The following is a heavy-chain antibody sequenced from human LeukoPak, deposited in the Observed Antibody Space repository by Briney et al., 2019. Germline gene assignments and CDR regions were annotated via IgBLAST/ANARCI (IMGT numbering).Heavy chain of an antibody. Sequence: GGSLRLSCAASGFTFSDYYMSWIRQAPGKGLEWVSYISSSGSTIYYADSVKGRFTISRDNAKNSLYLQMNSLRAEDTAVYYCARAVHYYDSSGYPPLYWGQGTLVTVSS. CDR3: ARAVHYYDSSGYPPLY. V-gene: IGHV3-11*04. D-gene: IGHD3-22*01. J-gene: IGHJ4*02. CDR2: ISSSGSTI. CDR1: GFTFSDYY.